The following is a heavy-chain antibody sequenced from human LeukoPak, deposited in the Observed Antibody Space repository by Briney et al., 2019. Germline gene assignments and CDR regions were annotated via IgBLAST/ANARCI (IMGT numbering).Heavy chain of an antibody. Sequence: SETLSLTCTVSGGSISSSAYHWGWIRQPPGKGLEWIGTIYYSGSTYYNLSLKSRVTMSVDTSKNQFSLKLSSVTAADTAVYYCAKFGMARIMRGYYYYMDVWGKGTTVTVSS. CDR3: AKFGMARIMRGYYYYMDV. D-gene: IGHD5-24*01. V-gene: IGHV4-39*01. J-gene: IGHJ6*03. CDR1: GGSISSSAYH. CDR2: IYYSGST.